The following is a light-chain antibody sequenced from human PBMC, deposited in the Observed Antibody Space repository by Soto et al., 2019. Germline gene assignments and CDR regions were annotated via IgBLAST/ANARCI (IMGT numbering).Light chain of an antibody. J-gene: IGKJ3*01. CDR3: QQSYSTPLFT. Sequence: DIQMTQSPSSLSASVGDRVTITCRASKSISSYLNWYQQKPGKAPKLLIYAASSLQSGVPSRFSGSGSGTDFTLTISSLQPEDFGTDYCQQSYSTPLFTFGTGTKVDIK. CDR2: AAS. V-gene: IGKV1-39*01. CDR1: KSISSY.